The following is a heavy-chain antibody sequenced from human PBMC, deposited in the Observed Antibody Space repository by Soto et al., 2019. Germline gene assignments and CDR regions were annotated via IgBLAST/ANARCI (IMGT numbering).Heavy chain of an antibody. V-gene: IGHV1-2*02. CDR3: AAGGSWYAF. D-gene: IGHD6-13*01. J-gene: IGHJ4*02. CDR2: YISNSGYT. Sequence: ASVKVSCKTSGNPFMGHYIHWLRQAPGQGFEWLGYISNSGYTKFSQNFQGRVSMTRDTSITTAYMELRGLQSGDTAVYYCAAGGSWYAFWGQGTLVTVSS. CDR1: GNPFMGHY.